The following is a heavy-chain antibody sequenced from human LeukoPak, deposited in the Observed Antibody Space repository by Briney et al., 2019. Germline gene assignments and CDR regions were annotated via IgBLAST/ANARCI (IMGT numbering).Heavy chain of an antibody. V-gene: IGHV1-8*01. Sequence: ASVKVSCKASGYTFTSYDINWVRQATGQGLEWMGWMNPNSGNTGYAQKFQGRVTMTRNTSISTAYMELSSLRSEDTAVYYCARGVQQLVMYYYYYGMDVWGQGTTVTVSS. CDR3: ARGVQQLVMYYYYYGMDV. D-gene: IGHD6-13*01. J-gene: IGHJ6*02. CDR2: MNPNSGNT. CDR1: GYTFTSYD.